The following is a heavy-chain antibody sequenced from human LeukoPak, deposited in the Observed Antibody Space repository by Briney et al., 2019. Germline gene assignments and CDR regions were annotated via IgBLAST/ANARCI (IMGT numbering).Heavy chain of an antibody. Sequence: GGSLRLSCAASGFTFSSYAMSWVRQAPGKGLEWVSTISDSGGNTYYADSVKGRFTISKDNSKNTLYLQMNSLRAEDTAVYYCAKDVRGYDLWSAYSYYMDVWGKGTTVTVSS. D-gene: IGHD3-3*01. CDR2: ISDSGGNT. CDR1: GFTFSSYA. J-gene: IGHJ6*03. V-gene: IGHV3-23*01. CDR3: AKDVRGYDLWSAYSYYMDV.